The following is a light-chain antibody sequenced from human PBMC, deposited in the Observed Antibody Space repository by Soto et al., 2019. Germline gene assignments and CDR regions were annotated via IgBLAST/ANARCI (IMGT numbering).Light chain of an antibody. CDR1: QSIGTW. J-gene: IGKJ3*01. Sequence: DIKMTQSPSTLSASVGDRVTITCRASQSIGTWLAWYQQKPGKAPKLLIYDASSVESGVPSRFSGSGSGTEFTLTISSLQPDDFATYYCQQYNSYSPLFGPGTKVDV. CDR3: QQYNSYSPL. V-gene: IGKV1-5*01. CDR2: DAS.